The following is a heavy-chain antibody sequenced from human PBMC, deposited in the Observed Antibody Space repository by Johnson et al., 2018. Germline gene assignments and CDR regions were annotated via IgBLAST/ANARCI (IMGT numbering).Heavy chain of an antibody. CDR2: IWSDGSNK. Sequence: QVQLGQAGGGVVQPGRSLRLSCAASGFTFSRYGMHWVRQAPGKGLEWVAVIWSDGSNKYYADSVKGRFTNSRANSKNTLYLQMNSLRAEDTAVYYCARARSWGIQLYYYYYGMDVWGQGTTVTVSS. J-gene: IGHJ6*02. V-gene: IGHV3-33*01. CDR1: GFTFSRYG. CDR3: ARARSWGIQLYYYYYGMDV. D-gene: IGHD5-18*01.